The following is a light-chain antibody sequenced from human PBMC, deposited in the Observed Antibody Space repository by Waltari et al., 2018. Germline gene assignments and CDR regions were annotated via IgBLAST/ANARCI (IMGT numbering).Light chain of an antibody. Sequence: DIVMTQSPDSLAVSLGESATINCKSSQSVLYSPNNKSYLAWYQQKPGQPPHLLIYWASTRESGVPDRFSGSGSGTDFTLTISSLQAEDVAIYYCHQYHTTPWTFGQGTKVEIK. V-gene: IGKV4-1*01. CDR2: WAS. CDR3: HQYHTTPWT. CDR1: QSVLYSPNNKSY. J-gene: IGKJ1*01.